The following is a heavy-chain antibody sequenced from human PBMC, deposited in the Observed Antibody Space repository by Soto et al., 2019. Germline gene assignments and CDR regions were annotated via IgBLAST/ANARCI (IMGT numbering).Heavy chain of an antibody. D-gene: IGHD4-17*01. CDR3: ARDSAPTVTTSFDYYYYGMDV. Sequence: PSETLSLTCTVSGGSISSYYWSWIRQPAGKGLEWIGRIYTSGSTNYNPSLKSRVTMSVDTSKNQFSLKLSSVTAADTAVYYCARDSAPTVTTSFDYYYYGMDVWGQGTTFTVSS. V-gene: IGHV4-4*07. J-gene: IGHJ6*02. CDR1: GGSISSYY. CDR2: IYTSGST.